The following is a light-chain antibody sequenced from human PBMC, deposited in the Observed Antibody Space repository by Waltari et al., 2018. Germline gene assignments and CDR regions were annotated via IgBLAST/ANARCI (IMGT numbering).Light chain of an antibody. CDR3: QQANSFPQKT. Sequence: DIQMTQYPSSVSASVGDSVTITCRASQDISSWLAWYQQKPGKAPKLLIYAASSLQSGVPSRFSGSGSGTDFTLTIRSLQPEDFATYYCQQANSFPQKTFGQGTRVEVK. J-gene: IGKJ1*01. CDR1: QDISSW. V-gene: IGKV1-12*01. CDR2: AAS.